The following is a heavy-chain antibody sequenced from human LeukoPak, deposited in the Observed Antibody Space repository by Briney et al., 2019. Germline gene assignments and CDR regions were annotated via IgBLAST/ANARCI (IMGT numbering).Heavy chain of an antibody. CDR3: ARAHSGSYIVPRWFDP. CDR2: IYYSGST. Sequence: KSSETLSLTCTVSGGSISSSSYSWSWIRQHPGKGLEWIGYIYYSGSTYYNPSLKSRVTISVDTSKNQFSLKLSSVTAADTAVYYCARAHSGSYIVPRWFDPWGQGTLVTVSS. D-gene: IGHD1-26*01. J-gene: IGHJ5*02. CDR1: GGSISSSSYS. V-gene: IGHV4-31*03.